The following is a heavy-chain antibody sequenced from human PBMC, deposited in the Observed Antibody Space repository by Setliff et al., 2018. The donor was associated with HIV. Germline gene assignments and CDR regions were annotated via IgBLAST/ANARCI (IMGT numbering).Heavy chain of an antibody. Sequence: GGSLRLSCAASGFGFSNYAMTWVRQAPGKGLEWVSTIANGINTYYADSVRGRFTISRDNSKNTLYLQMNSLRAEDTAKYYCALRQRGGLVGAGNAFDIWGQGTMVTISS. CDR2: IANGINT. V-gene: IGHV3-23*01. J-gene: IGHJ3*02. CDR1: GFGFSNYA. D-gene: IGHD1-26*01. CDR3: ALRQRGGLVGAGNAFDI.